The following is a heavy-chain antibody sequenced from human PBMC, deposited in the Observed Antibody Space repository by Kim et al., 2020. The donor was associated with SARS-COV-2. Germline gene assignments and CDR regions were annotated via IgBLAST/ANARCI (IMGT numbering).Heavy chain of an antibody. Sequence: KSRVTISVDTSKNQFSLKLSSVTAADTAVYYCARGGITMVRGVVRGWFDPWGQGTLVTVSS. J-gene: IGHJ5*02. V-gene: IGHV4-34*01. D-gene: IGHD3-10*01. CDR3: ARGGITMVRGVVRGWFDP.